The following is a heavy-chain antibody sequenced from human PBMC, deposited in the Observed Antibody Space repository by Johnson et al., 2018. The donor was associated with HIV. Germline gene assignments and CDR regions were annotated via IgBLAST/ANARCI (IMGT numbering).Heavy chain of an antibody. V-gene: IGHV3-30*02. D-gene: IGHD1-26*01. J-gene: IGHJ3*02. CDR1: GFTFSSYA. Sequence: QVQLVESGGGLVKPGGSLRLSCAASGFTFSSYAMHWVRQAPGKGLEWVAFIRYDGSNKYYADSVKGRFTISRDNSKNTLYLQMNSLRAEDTAVYYCARDRGGGSYHDAFDIWGQGTMVTVSS. CDR2: IRYDGSNK. CDR3: ARDRGGGSYHDAFDI.